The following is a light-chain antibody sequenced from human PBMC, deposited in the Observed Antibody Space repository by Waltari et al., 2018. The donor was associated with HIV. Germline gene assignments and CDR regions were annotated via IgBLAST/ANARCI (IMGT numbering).Light chain of an antibody. V-gene: IGLV2-23*02. CDR1: NSDIGKYNL. J-gene: IGLJ1*01. CDR3: SSYATGNTYV. CDR2: EVT. Sequence: QSALTQPASVSGSPGQSITISCTGTNSDIGKYNLYSWYQQHPGKVPKVLIFEVTTRPSGISHRFAGSKSDNTASLTIAGLQADDEADYYCSSYATGNTYVFGTGTSVTVL.